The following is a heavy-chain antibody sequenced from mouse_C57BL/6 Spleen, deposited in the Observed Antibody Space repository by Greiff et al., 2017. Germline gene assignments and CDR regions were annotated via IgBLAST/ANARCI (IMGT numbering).Heavy chain of an antibody. Sequence: QVQLQQPGAELVKPGASVKMSCKASGYTFTSYWITWVKQRPGQGLEWIGDIYPGSGSTNYNEKFKSKATLTVDTSSSTAYMQLSSLTSEDSAVYYCARSEIYYDYDEFAYWGQGTLVTVSA. CDR2: IYPGSGST. V-gene: IGHV1-55*01. CDR3: ARSEIYYDYDEFAY. CDR1: GYTFTSYW. D-gene: IGHD2-4*01. J-gene: IGHJ3*01.